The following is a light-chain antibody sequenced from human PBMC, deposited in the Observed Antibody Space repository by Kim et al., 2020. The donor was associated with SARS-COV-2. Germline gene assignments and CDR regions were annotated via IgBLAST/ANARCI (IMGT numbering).Light chain of an antibody. Sequence: SYELTQPLSVSVALGQTATITCGANNIENKNVHWYQQKPGQAPVLVIYRDVNRPSGIPERFSGSNSGNAATLTISRLQAGDEADYYCQVWDKTAVFGGGTQLTVL. CDR3: QVWDKTAV. CDR2: RDV. CDR1: NIENKN. J-gene: IGLJ2*01. V-gene: IGLV3-9*01.